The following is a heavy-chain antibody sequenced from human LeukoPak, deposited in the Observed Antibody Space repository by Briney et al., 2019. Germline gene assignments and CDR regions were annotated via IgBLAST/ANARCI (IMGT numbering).Heavy chain of an antibody. Sequence: GGSLRLSCAASGFTFSSYSMNWVRQAPGKGLEWVSSISSSSSYIYYADSVKGRFTISRDNAKNSLYLQMNSLRAEDTAVYYCARDFSVVVAATDGARWGQGTLVTVSS. V-gene: IGHV3-21*01. CDR3: ARDFSVVVAATDGAR. CDR2: ISSSSSYI. J-gene: IGHJ4*02. CDR1: GFTFSSYS. D-gene: IGHD2-15*01.